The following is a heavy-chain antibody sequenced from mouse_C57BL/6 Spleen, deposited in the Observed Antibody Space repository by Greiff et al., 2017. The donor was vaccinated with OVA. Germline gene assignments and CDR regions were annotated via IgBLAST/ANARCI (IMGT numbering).Heavy chain of an antibody. V-gene: IGHV1-39*01. CDR2: IYPNYGTT. J-gene: IGHJ2*01. CDR3: ARSGDYDGFDD. D-gene: IGHD2-4*01. CDR1: GYSFTDYH. Sequence: VQLKESGPELVKPGASVKISCKASGYSFTDYHMNWVKQSNGKSLEWIGVIYPNYGTTSYNQKFKGKATLTVDQSSSTAYMQLNSLASEDSAVYYCARSGDYDGFDDWGQGTTLTVSS.